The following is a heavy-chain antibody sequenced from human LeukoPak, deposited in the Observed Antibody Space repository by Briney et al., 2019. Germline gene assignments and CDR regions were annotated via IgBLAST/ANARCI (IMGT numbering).Heavy chain of an antibody. Sequence: ASVKVSCKAPGYTFTGYYMHWVRRAPGQGLEWMGWINPNSGGTNYAQRFQGRVTMTRDTSSSTAYMELSRLRSDDTAMFYCASTTGLDDWGQGTLVTVSP. CDR1: GYTFTGYY. D-gene: IGHD1-1*01. J-gene: IGHJ4*02. CDR2: INPNSGGT. CDR3: ASTTGLDD. V-gene: IGHV1-2*02.